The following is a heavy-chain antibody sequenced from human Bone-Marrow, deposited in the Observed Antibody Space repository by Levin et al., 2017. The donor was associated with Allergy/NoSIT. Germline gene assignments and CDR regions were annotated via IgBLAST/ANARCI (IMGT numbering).Heavy chain of an antibody. CDR3: ARARLGDLARHAFDI. CDR1: RYTIASGFY. Sequence: SQTLSLTCAVSRYTIASGFYWGWIRQPPGKGLEWIGSIYHSGVTPYNPSLKPAVSISLDLSKHQFSLKLNSVTAADTAVYYCARARLGDLARHAFDIWGQGTMVTVSS. V-gene: IGHV4-38-2*01. D-gene: IGHD3-16*01. CDR2: IYHSGVT. J-gene: IGHJ3*02.